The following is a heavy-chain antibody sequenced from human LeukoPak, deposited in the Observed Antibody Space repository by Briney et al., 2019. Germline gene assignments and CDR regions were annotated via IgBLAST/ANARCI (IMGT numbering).Heavy chain of an antibody. V-gene: IGHV3-30*09. CDR2: ISYDGNNK. CDR1: RFTFSSYA. D-gene: IGHD4-17*01. CDR3: ARDKVYGAYPSYYFDY. J-gene: IGHJ4*02. Sequence: PGGSLRLSCAASRFTFSSYAMHWVRQAPGKGLAWVALISYDGNNKNYADSVKGRFAISRDNSKNTLYLLMNSLRAEDTAVYYCARDKVYGAYPSYYFDYWGQGTLVTVSS.